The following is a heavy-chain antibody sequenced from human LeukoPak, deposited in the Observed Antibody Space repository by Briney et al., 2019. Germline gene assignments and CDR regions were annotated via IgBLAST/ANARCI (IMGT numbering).Heavy chain of an antibody. Sequence: SETLSLTCTVSGGSISSYYWSWIRQPPGKGLEWIGYIYYSGSTNYNPSLKSRVTISVDTSKNQFSLKLSSVTAADTAVYYCARDRGLQELAFDTWGQGTMVTVSS. CDR1: GGSISSYY. D-gene: IGHD3-10*01. V-gene: IGHV4-59*01. J-gene: IGHJ3*02. CDR3: ARDRGLQELAFDT. CDR2: IYYSGST.